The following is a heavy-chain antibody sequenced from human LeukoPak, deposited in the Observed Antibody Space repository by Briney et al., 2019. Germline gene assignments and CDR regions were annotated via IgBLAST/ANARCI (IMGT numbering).Heavy chain of an antibody. CDR2: IRSKANSYAT. Sequence: PGGSLRLSCAASGFTFSGSAMHWVRQASGKGLEWVGRIRSKANSYATAYAASVKGRFTISRDDSKSTLYLQINSLKTEDTAVYYWTTVRYYDTNGPFWFDPWGQGTLVTVSS. D-gene: IGHD3-22*01. CDR3: TTVRYYDTNGPFWFDP. CDR1: GFTFSGSA. J-gene: IGHJ5*02. V-gene: IGHV3-73*01.